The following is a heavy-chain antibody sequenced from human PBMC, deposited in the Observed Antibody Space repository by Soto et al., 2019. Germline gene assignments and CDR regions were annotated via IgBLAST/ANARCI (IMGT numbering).Heavy chain of an antibody. CDR2: IYYSGST. D-gene: IGHD3-3*01. CDR1: GGSISSYY. V-gene: IGHV4-59*01. Sequence: QVQLQESGPGLVKPSETLSLTCTVSGGSISSYYWSWIRQPPGKGLEWIGYIYYSGSTNYNPSLKSRVTISVDTSKNQFSLKLSSVTAADTAVYYCARAPSPHTIFGVVIPNGEGSGFDYWGQGTLVTVSS. J-gene: IGHJ4*02. CDR3: ARAPSPHTIFGVVIPNGEGSGFDY.